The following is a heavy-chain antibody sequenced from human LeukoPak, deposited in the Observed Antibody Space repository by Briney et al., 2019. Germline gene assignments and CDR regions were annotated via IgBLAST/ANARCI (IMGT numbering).Heavy chain of an antibody. CDR1: GFTFSSYS. D-gene: IGHD4-17*01. Sequence: RSLRLSCAASGFTFSSYSMNWVRQAPGKGLEWVSYISSSSSTIYYADSVKGRFTISRDNAKNTLYLQMNSLRAEDTAVYYCARAAGTGGDYVQVDYWGQGTLVTVSS. V-gene: IGHV3-48*04. CDR3: ARAAGTGGDYVQVDY. J-gene: IGHJ4*02. CDR2: ISSSSSTI.